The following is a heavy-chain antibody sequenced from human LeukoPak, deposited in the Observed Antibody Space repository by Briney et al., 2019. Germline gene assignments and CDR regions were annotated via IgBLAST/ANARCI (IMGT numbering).Heavy chain of an antibody. CDR3: AKARSFSVTTALDY. J-gene: IGHJ4*02. V-gene: IGHV3-23*01. CDR2: ISGSGGST. CDR1: GFAFSSYA. D-gene: IGHD4-17*01. Sequence: GGSLRLSCAASGFAFSSYAMSWVRQAPGKGLEWVSPISGSGGSTYYADSVKGRSTISRDNSKNTLYLQMNSLRAEDTAVYYCAKARSFSVTTALDYWGQGTLVTVSS.